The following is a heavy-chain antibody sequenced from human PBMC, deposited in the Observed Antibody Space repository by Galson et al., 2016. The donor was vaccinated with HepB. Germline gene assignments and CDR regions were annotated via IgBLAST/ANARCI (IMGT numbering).Heavy chain of an antibody. CDR2: VHHSGSA. J-gene: IGHJ4*02. V-gene: IGHV4-38-2*01. CDR3: ARATWGLRIPDY. D-gene: IGHD3-16*01. CDR1: GYSISNGHN. Sequence: ETLSLTCAVSGYSISNGHNWGWIRQPPGKGLEWIGSVHHSGSAFYNPSFRGRVTISVDTSENQVSLNLRSVTAADTAVHYCARATWGLRIPDYWGQGTLVTVSS.